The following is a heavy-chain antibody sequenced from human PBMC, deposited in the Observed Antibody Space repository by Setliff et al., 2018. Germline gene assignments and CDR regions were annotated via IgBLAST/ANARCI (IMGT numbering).Heavy chain of an antibody. J-gene: IGHJ6*02. D-gene: IGHD5-12*01. V-gene: IGHV4-61*02. CDR1: GGSISSGLYY. CDR3: ARDQWVRSPPLYFSYSMDV. Sequence: PSETLSLTCTVSGGSISSGLYYWSWIRQPAGKGLEWIGRISTSGNTNYNPSLKSRVTVSLDTSKNQFSLKLTSMTAADTAVYYCARDQWVRSPPLYFSYSMDVWGQGTTVTVSS. CDR2: ISTSGNT.